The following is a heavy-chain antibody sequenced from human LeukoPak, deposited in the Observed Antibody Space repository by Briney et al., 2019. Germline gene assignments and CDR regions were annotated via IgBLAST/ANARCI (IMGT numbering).Heavy chain of an antibody. D-gene: IGHD5-18*01. CDR1: GGTFSSYA. CDR3: ARRYSYGYNGAFDI. V-gene: IGHV1-69*05. CDR2: IIPIFGTA. Sequence: ASVKVSCKASGGTFSSYAISWVRQAPGQGPEWMGGIIPIFGTANYAQKFQGRVTITTDESTSTAYMELSSLRSEDTAVYYCARRYSYGYNGAFDIWAKGQWSPSLQ. J-gene: IGHJ3*02.